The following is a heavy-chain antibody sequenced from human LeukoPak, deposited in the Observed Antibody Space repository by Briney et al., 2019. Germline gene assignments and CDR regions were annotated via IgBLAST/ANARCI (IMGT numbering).Heavy chain of an antibody. Sequence: GGSLRLSCAASGFTFSSYAMSWVRPAPGKGLEWVSAISGSGGSTYYADSVKGRFTISRDNSKNTLYLQMNSLRAEDTAVYYCAKAPRGRYSYPSYYYYGMDVWGQGTTVTVSS. CDR1: GFTFSSYA. CDR3: AKAPRGRYSYPSYYYYGMDV. D-gene: IGHD5-18*01. J-gene: IGHJ6*02. CDR2: ISGSGGST. V-gene: IGHV3-23*01.